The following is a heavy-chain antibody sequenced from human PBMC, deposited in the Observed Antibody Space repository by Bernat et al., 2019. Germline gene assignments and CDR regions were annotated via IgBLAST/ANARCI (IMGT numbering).Heavy chain of an antibody. Sequence: QVQLVESGGGVVQPGRSLRLSCAASGFIFSSYGMHWVRQAPGKGLEWVAVIWYDGSNKYYADSVKGRFTISRDNSKNTLYLQMNSLRAEDTAVYYCARGVGSGWYYYFDYWGQGTLVTVSS. J-gene: IGHJ4*02. CDR2: IWYDGSNK. V-gene: IGHV3-33*01. CDR1: GFIFSSYG. D-gene: IGHD6-19*01. CDR3: ARGVGSGWYYYFDY.